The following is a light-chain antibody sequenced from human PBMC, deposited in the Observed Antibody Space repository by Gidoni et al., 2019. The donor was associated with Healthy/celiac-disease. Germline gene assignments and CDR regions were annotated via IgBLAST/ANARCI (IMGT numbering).Light chain of an antibody. CDR3: QQSYSTPLT. V-gene: IGKV1-39*01. Sequence: DIQMTQSPSSLSASVEDRVTITCRASPSISNYLNWYQQKPGKAPKLLIYAASSLQSGVPSRFSGSGSGTDFTLTISSLQPEDFATYYCQQSYSTPLTFGGGTKVEIK. CDR1: PSISNY. CDR2: AAS. J-gene: IGKJ4*01.